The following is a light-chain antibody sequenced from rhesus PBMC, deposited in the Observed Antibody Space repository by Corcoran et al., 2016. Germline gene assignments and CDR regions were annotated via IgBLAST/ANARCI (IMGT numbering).Light chain of an antibody. Sequence: QSVLTQPPSVSGAPRQRVTMSCTGNTSNIGAYSVHWYQHLPGAAPKLVIYENDNRPSGTSDRFSGSHSGSSASLTITGLQSGDEGFYYCQSYDSSLSGLVFGSGTKLTVL. CDR2: END. V-gene: IGLV1-85*01. CDR3: QSYDSSLSGLV. CDR1: TSNIGAYS. J-gene: IGLJ6*01.